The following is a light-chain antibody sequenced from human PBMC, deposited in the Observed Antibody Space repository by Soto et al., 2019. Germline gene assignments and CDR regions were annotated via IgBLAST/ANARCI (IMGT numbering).Light chain of an antibody. CDR1: QSVTSSF. CDR2: GAS. CDR3: QQYGSSVT. Sequence: EIVLTQSPGTLSLSPGEGATLSCRASQSVTSSFLAWYQQKPGQAPGLLIYGASNRATGIPDRFSGSESGTDFTLTISRLEPEDFAVYYCQQYGSSVTFGGGTKVEIK. J-gene: IGKJ4*01. V-gene: IGKV3-20*01.